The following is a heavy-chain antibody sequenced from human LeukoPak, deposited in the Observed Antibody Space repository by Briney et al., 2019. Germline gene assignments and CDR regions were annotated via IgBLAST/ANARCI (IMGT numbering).Heavy chain of an antibody. D-gene: IGHD3-22*01. Sequence: GGSLRLSCAASGFTFSSYSMTWVRQAPGKGLEWVSYISSSSSTIYYADSVKGRFTISRDNAKNSLYLQMNSLRDEDTAVYYCARDLTYYYDSSGYSFDYWGQGTLVTVSS. CDR2: ISSSSSTI. V-gene: IGHV3-48*02. J-gene: IGHJ4*02. CDR3: ARDLTYYYDSSGYSFDY. CDR1: GFTFSSYS.